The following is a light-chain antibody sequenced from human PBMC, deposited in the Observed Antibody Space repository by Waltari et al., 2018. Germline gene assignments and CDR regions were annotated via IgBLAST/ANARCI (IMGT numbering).Light chain of an antibody. Sequence: EIVLTQSPGTLSLSPGERATLSCRASKSVSSSYLAWYQQKPGQAPRLLIYGASSRATGIPDRFSGSGSGTDFTLTISRLEPEDFAVYYCQQYGSSPGTFGQGTKVEIK. CDR2: GAS. V-gene: IGKV3-20*01. J-gene: IGKJ1*01. CDR1: KSVSSSY. CDR3: QQYGSSPGT.